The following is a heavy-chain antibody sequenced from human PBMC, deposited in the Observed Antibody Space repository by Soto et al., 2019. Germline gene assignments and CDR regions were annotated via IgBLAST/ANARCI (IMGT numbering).Heavy chain of an antibody. CDR3: ARGCGGDCLSSYYGMDV. J-gene: IGHJ6*02. CDR1: GYTFTGYD. Sequence: ASVKVSCKASGYTFTGYDMHWVRQAPGQGLEWMGWINPNSGGTNYAQKFQGWVTMTRDTSISTAYMELSRLRSDDTAVYYCARGCGGDCLSSYYGMDVWGQGTTVTVSS. CDR2: INPNSGGT. D-gene: IGHD2-21*02. V-gene: IGHV1-2*04.